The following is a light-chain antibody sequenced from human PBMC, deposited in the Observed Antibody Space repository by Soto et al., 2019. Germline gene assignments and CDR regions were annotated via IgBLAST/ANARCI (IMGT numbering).Light chain of an antibody. V-gene: IGLV2-14*01. Sequence: QSVLTQPASVSGSPGQSIAISCTGTNSDVGNYNYVSWYQHHPGKAPKLIIYEVSNRPSGVSNRFSGSKSDNTASLTISGLQAEDEADYYCSSYTTSTTWVFGGGTKLTVL. CDR1: NSDVGNYNY. J-gene: IGLJ3*02. CDR3: SSYTTSTTWV. CDR2: EVS.